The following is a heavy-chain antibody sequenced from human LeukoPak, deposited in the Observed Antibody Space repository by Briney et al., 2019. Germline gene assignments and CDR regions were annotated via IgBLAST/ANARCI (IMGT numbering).Heavy chain of an antibody. D-gene: IGHD6-19*01. J-gene: IGHJ4*02. CDR2: ISGSGGST. CDR1: GFTFSSYA. V-gene: IGHV3-23*01. Sequence: GGSMRLSCAASGFTFSSYAMSWVRQGPGKGLERVSDISGSGGSTYYAEYVKGRLTISRDNSKKTLYMQMNRLRDEDTAVYYCANSRLQLLVTKTCFDYWGQGTLVTVAS. CDR3: ANSRLQLLVTKTCFDY.